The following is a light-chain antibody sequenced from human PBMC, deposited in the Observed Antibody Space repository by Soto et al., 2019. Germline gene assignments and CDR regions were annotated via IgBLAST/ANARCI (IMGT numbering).Light chain of an antibody. CDR3: QQRSNWPPIT. V-gene: IGKV3D-20*02. CDR1: QSVSSSY. J-gene: IGKJ5*01. CDR2: GAS. Sequence: EIGLTQSPRTLSLSPGERATLSCRASQSVSSSYLAWYQQKPGQAPRLLIYGASTRATGIPARFSGSGSGTEFILTINSLQSEDFAVYYCQQRSNWPPITFGQGTRLEIK.